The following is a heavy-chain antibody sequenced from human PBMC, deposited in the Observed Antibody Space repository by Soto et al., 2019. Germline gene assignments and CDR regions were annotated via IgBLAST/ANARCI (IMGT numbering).Heavy chain of an antibody. CDR1: GYTFTSYG. Sequence: QVQLVQSGAEVKKPGASVKVSCKASGYTFTSYGISWVRQAPGQGLEWMGWISAYNGNTNYAQKLQGRVTMTTDTSTSTAYMELRSLRSDDTAVYYCARDSYDYMWGSYRYDAFDIWGQGTMVTVSS. D-gene: IGHD3-16*02. V-gene: IGHV1-18*01. CDR3: ARDSYDYMWGSYRYDAFDI. J-gene: IGHJ3*02. CDR2: ISAYNGNT.